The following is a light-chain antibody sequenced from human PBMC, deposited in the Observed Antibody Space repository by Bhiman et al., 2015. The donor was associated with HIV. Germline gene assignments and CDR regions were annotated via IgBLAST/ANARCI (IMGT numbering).Light chain of an antibody. Sequence: QSVLTQPPSVSGAPGQRVTISCTGSSSNIGAGYDVHWYQQLPGTAPKLLIYGNTNRPSGVPDRFSGSKSGTSASLAITGLQADDEADYYCQSYDSSLSAPYVFGTRTKVTVL. V-gene: IGLV1-40*01. CDR3: QSYDSSLSAPYV. J-gene: IGLJ1*01. CDR1: SSNIGAGYD. CDR2: GNT.